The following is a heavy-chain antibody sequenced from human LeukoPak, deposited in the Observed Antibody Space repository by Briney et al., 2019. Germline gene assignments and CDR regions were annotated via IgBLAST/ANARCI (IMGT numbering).Heavy chain of an antibody. J-gene: IGHJ2*01. CDR3: AIPSSAHCSSTSCYAGVAHWYFDL. CDR2: ISPNSGGT. D-gene: IGHD2-2*01. Sequence: LEASVKVSCKASRYTFTGYYMHWVRQAPGQGLEWMGWISPNSGGTNYAQKFQGRVTMTRDTSISTAYMELSRLRSDDTAVYYCAIPSSAHCSSTSCYAGVAHWYFDLWGRGTLVTVSS. V-gene: IGHV1-2*03. CDR1: RYTFTGYY.